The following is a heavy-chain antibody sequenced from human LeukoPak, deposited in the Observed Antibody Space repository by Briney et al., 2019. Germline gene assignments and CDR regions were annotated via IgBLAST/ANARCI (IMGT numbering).Heavy chain of an antibody. V-gene: IGHV4-59*12. Sequence: PSETLSLTCTVSGGSISSYYWSWIRQPPGKGLEWIGYIYYSGSTNYNPSLKSRVTISVDTSKNQFSLKLSSVTAADTAVYYCARGPADYNKLKPGDRDGYNYKSKRTPFDYWGQGTLVTVSS. CDR3: ARGPADYNKLKPGDRDGYNYKSKRTPFDY. CDR1: GGSISSYY. CDR2: IYYSGST. D-gene: IGHD5-24*01. J-gene: IGHJ4*02.